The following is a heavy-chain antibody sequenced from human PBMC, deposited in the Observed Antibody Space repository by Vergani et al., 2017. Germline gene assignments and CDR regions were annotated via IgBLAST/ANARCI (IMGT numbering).Heavy chain of an antibody. D-gene: IGHD1-26*01. CDR1: GGSISSYY. J-gene: IGHJ4*02. V-gene: IGHV4-4*07. Sequence: QVQLQESGPGLVKPSETLSLTCTVSGGSISSYYWSWIRQPAGKGLGGIGLIYTSGSTNYNPSLKSRVTMSVDTSKNQFSLKLSSVTAADTAVYYCAREVGATYYFDDWGQGTLVTVSS. CDR3: AREVGATYYFDD. CDR2: IYTSGST.